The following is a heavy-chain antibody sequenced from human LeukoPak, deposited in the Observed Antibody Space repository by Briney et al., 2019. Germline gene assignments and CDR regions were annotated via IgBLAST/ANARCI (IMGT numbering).Heavy chain of an antibody. CDR3: VRQIPGSGQGFDP. J-gene: IGHJ5*02. CDR2: IWYDGSNK. CDR1: GFTFSKYG. V-gene: IGHV3-33*01. D-gene: IGHD3-10*01. Sequence: PGGSLRLSCVASGFTFSKYGMHWVRQAPGKGLQWLAIIWYDGSNKYYADSVKGRFTISRDNSKNTLYLQMHSLRAEDTALYYCVRQIPGSGQGFDPWGQGTLVSVSS.